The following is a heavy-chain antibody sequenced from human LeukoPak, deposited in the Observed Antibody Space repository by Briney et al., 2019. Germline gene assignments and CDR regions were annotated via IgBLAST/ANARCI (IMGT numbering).Heavy chain of an antibody. D-gene: IGHD4-17*01. J-gene: IGHJ4*02. V-gene: IGHV3-48*01. Sequence: GGSLRLSCAASGFTFSSYGMNWVRQAPGKGLEWVSYISSSSSTIYYADSVKGRFTISRDNAKNSLYLQMNSLRAEDTAVYYCARDKELDYGEVRALSYYFDYWGQGTLVTVSS. CDR3: ARDKELDYGEVRALSYYFDY. CDR2: ISSSSSTI. CDR1: GFTFSSYG.